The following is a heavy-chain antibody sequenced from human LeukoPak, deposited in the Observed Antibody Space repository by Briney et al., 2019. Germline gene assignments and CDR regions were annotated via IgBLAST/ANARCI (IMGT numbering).Heavy chain of an antibody. D-gene: IGHD4-23*01. V-gene: IGHV3-33*01. CDR2: IWSDDRNK. CDR3: ARDYGGDAGFDF. Sequence: GGSLTVTCAASGFTFSSYGMHWVRQAPGKGLEWVALIWSDDRNKYYADSVKGQFTISRDNSKNTLYLQMNSLRAEDTAVYYCARDYGGDAGFDFWGQGTLVTVSS. J-gene: IGHJ4*02. CDR1: GFTFSSYG.